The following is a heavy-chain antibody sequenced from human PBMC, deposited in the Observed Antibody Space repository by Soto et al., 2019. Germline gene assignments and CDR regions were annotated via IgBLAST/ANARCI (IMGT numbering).Heavy chain of an antibody. Sequence: GGSLRLSCAASGFTFSSYAMSWVRQAPGKGLEWVSVIYSGGSTYYADSVKGRFTTSRDNSKNTLYLQMNSLRAEDTAVYYCARDSRTADYWGQGTLVTVSS. J-gene: IGHJ4*02. CDR3: ARDSRTADY. D-gene: IGHD4-17*01. CDR1: GFTFSSYA. CDR2: IYSGGST. V-gene: IGHV3-53*01.